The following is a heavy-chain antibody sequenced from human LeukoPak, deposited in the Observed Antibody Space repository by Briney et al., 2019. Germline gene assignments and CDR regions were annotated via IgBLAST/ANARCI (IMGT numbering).Heavy chain of an antibody. D-gene: IGHD3-10*01. CDR3: ASHWYPYGSGSYYSYYYGMDV. J-gene: IGHJ6*02. V-gene: IGHV4-59*08. Sequence: SETLSLTCTVSGGSISSYYWSWIRQPPGKGLEWIGYIYYSGSTNYNPSLKSRVTISVDTSKNQFSLKLSSVTSADTAVYYCASHWYPYGSGSYYSYYYGMDVWGQGTTVTVSS. CDR1: GGSISSYY. CDR2: IYYSGST.